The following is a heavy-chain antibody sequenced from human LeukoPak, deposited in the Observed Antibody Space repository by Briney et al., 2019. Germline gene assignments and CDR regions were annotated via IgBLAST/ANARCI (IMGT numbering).Heavy chain of an antibody. CDR2: ISSSSSYI. J-gene: IGHJ3*02. Sequence: GGSLRLSCAASGFTFSSYSMNWVRQAPGRGLEWVSSISSSSSYIYYADSLKGRFTISRDNAKNSLYLQMNSLRAEDTAVYFCARDRIIYGDYGDAFDIWGQGTMVAVSS. CDR1: GFTFSSYS. V-gene: IGHV3-21*01. CDR3: ARDRIIYGDYGDAFDI. D-gene: IGHD4-17*01.